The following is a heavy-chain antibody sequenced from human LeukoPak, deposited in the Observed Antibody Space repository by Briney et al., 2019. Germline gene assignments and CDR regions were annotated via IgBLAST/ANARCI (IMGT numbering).Heavy chain of an antibody. J-gene: IGHJ4*02. CDR3: ARRIAAAGVGIVY. D-gene: IGHD6-13*01. CDR2: MNPDSGNT. Sequence: GASVKVSCKASGHTFTSYDINWVRQATGQGLKWMGWMNPDSGNTGYAQKFQGRVTMTRNPSISTAYMELSSLTSEDTAVYYCARRIAAAGVGIVYWGQGTLVTVSS. CDR1: GHTFTSYD. V-gene: IGHV1-8*01.